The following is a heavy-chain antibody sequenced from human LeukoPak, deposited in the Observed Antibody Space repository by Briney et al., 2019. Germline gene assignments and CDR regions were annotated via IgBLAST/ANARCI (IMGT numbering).Heavy chain of an antibody. D-gene: IGHD3-22*01. CDR2: ILYDGSNE. J-gene: IGHJ4*02. CDR3: AKDGTGGYYYLDY. V-gene: IGHV3-30*18. CDR1: GFTFSTYG. Sequence: GRSLRLSCAASGFTFSTYGMHWVRQAPGMGLEWVALILYDGSNEYYADSVQGRFTISRDSSRNTLYLQMNSLRAEDTAVYYCAKDGTGGYYYLDYWGQGTLVTVSS.